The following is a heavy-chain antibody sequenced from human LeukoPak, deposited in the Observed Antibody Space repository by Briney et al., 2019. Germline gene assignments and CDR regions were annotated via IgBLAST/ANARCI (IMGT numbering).Heavy chain of an antibody. CDR2: ISGSSAYT. Sequence: PGGCLRLSCVASGFSSSVYYTSWIRQAPGAGLERVSYISGSSAYTSSAESVKGRFTISRDNAKSSLFMQMNSRRAEDTAVYYWARAYGGYIQYWGQGTLVTVSS. CDR1: GFSSSVYY. D-gene: IGHD2-21*01. CDR3: ARAYGGYIQY. J-gene: IGHJ4*02. V-gene: IGHV3-11*06.